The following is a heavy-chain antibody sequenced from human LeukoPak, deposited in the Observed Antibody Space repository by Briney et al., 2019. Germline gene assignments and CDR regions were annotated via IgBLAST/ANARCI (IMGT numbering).Heavy chain of an antibody. J-gene: IGHJ4*02. D-gene: IGHD6-19*01. CDR2: TSGSGGST. CDR1: GFTFSSYA. CDR3: AKDKGDSSGWLYYFDY. Sequence: GGSLRLSCAASGFTFSSYAMSWVRQAPGKGLEWVSATSGSGGSTYYADSVKGRFTISRDNSKNTLYLQMNSLRAEDTAVYYCAKDKGDSSGWLYYFDYWGQGTLVTVSS. V-gene: IGHV3-23*01.